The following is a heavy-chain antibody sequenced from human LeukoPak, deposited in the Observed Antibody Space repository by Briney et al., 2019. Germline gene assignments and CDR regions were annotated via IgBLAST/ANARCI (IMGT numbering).Heavy chain of an antibody. CDR3: ARPRSGYYMDD. CDR1: GFTFSSYG. J-gene: IGHJ6*03. D-gene: IGHD3-3*01. CDR2: ISSSSSTI. Sequence: GGSLRLSCAASGFTFSSYGMNWVRQAPGKGLEWVSYISSSSSTIYYADSVKGRFTISRDNAKNSLYLQMNSLRVEDTAVYYCARPRSGYYMDDWGKGTTVTVSS. V-gene: IGHV3-48*01.